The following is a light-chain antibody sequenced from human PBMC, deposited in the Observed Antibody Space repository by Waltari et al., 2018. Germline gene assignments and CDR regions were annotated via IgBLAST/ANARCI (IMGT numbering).Light chain of an antibody. CDR2: DAS. J-gene: IGKJ4*01. CDR3: QQANSFPPS. CDR1: QAVSNY. Sequence: EIVLTQSPGTLSVSPGETATLACRASQAVSNYLGWYQQKPGQPPRHLINDASNRAPGVPARFSGSGSGTDFTLTISSLEPEDFATYYCQQANSFPPSFGGGTKVEIK. V-gene: IGKV3-11*01.